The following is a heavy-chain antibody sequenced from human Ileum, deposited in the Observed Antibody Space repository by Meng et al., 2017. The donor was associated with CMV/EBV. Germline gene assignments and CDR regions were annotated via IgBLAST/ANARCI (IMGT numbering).Heavy chain of an antibody. D-gene: IGHD2-2*01. CDR2: VYSSGST. J-gene: IGHJ4*02. V-gene: IGHV4-4*07. Sequence: VLLQESGRGVVKPSEALLLTCSVSGGFICSYYWSWRRRPATKGLEWIGRVYSSGSTDYNPSLQSRVTMSVDTSKNQFSLKLSSVTAADTAVYYCARGSSSWAFDYWGQGTLVTVSS. CDR1: GGFICSYY. CDR3: ARGSSSWAFDY.